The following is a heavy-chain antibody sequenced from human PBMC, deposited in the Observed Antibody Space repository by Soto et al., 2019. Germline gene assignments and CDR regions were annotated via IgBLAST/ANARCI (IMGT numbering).Heavy chain of an antibody. D-gene: IGHD3-10*01. CDR2: IYYSGST. Sequence: QLQLQESGPGLVKPSETLSLTCTVSGGSISSSSYYWGWIRQPPGKGLEWIGSIYYSGSTYYNPSLKSRVTISVDTSKNQFSLKLSSVTAADTAVYYCARLEVRGVIFRWFDPWGQGTLVTVSS. V-gene: IGHV4-39*01. J-gene: IGHJ5*02. CDR1: GGSISSSSYY. CDR3: ARLEVRGVIFRWFDP.